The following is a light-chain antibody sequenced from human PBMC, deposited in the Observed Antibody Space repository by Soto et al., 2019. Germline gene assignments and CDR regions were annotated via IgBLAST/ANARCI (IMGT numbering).Light chain of an antibody. CDR3: SSYTSSSTLV. V-gene: IGLV2-14*01. CDR1: SSDVGGYNY. CDR2: EVN. Sequence: QAVLTQPASVSGSPGQSITISCSVTSSDVGGYNYVSWYQQHPGKAPQLMIYEVNYRPSGVSNRFSGSKSGNTASLTISGLQADDEADYYCSSYTSSSTLVFGGGTKLTVL. J-gene: IGLJ2*01.